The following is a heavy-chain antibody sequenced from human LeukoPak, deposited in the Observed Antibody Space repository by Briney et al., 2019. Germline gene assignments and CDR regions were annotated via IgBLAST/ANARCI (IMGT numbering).Heavy chain of an antibody. V-gene: IGHV4-38-2*01. CDR2: IYHSGST. Sequence: SETLSLTCAVSGYSISSGYYWGWIRQPPGKGLEWIGSIYHSGSTYYNPSLKSRVTISVDTSKNQFSLKLSSVTAADTAVYYCATTTIGGVKWFDPWGQGTLVTVSS. CDR1: GYSISSGYY. J-gene: IGHJ5*02. CDR3: ATTTIGGVKWFDP. D-gene: IGHD3-16*01.